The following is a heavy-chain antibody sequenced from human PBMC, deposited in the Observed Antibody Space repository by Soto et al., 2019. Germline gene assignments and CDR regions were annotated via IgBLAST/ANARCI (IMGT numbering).Heavy chain of an antibody. CDR2: ISGRGDST. D-gene: IGHD3-10*01. CDR3: AKGGRDYGSGSYNWFDP. J-gene: IGHJ5*02. CDR1: GFTFSSYA. V-gene: IGHV3-23*01. Sequence: GGSLRLSCAASGFTFSSYAMSWVRQAPGKGPEWVSAISGRGDSTYYADSVKGRFTISRDNSKSTLHLQMNSLRVEDTAVYYCAKGGRDYGSGSYNWFDPWGQGTLVTVSS.